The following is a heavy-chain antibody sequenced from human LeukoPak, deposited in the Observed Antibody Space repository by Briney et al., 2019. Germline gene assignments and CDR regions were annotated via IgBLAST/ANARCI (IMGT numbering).Heavy chain of an antibody. Sequence: SVKVSCKASGGTFSSYAISWVRQAPGQGLEWMGGIIPIFGTANYAQKFQGRVTMTRDTSISTAYMELSRLRSDDTAVYYCARDTEGFDYWGQGTLVTVSS. V-gene: IGHV1-69*05. CDR2: IIPIFGTA. J-gene: IGHJ4*02. D-gene: IGHD4-17*01. CDR1: GGTFSSYA. CDR3: ARDTEGFDY.